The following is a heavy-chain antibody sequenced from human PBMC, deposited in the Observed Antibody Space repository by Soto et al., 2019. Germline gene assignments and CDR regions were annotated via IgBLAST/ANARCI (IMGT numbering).Heavy chain of an antibody. D-gene: IGHD1-26*01. CDR2: ISSTGSGT. J-gene: IGHJ4*02. Sequence: GGSLRLSCAASGFTFSSYEMHWVRQATGKGLEWISYISSTGSGTHYADSVKGRFTMSRDNTKNSVSLQMSSLRAEDTAVYYCVRDLHEPLATDALRVANWGQGTQVTVSS. CDR3: VRDLHEPLATDALRVAN. V-gene: IGHV3-48*03. CDR1: GFTFSSYE.